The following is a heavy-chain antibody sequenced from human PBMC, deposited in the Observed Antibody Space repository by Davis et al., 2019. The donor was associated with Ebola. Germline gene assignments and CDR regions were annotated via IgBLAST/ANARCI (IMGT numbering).Heavy chain of an antibody. Sequence: ASVKVSCKASGYTFSTYSMHWVRQAPGQRLEWMGWINGGSGKTKYSQKFQGRATFTRDTSASTAYMELSSLRSEDTAVYYCARWGDSSGWHDAFDIWGQGTMVTVSS. CDR2: INGGSGKT. V-gene: IGHV1-3*01. CDR3: ARWGDSSGWHDAFDI. CDR1: GYTFSTYS. D-gene: IGHD6-19*01. J-gene: IGHJ3*02.